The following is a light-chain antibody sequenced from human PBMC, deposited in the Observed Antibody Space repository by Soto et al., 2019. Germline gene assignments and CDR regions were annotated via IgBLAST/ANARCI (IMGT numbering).Light chain of an antibody. CDR3: QQYGSLPIT. CDR2: GVS. J-gene: IGKJ5*01. Sequence: EVVLAQSQGTLSLSPGGRATLSCTASQSVSNNYLAWYQQKPGQAPRLLIYGVSTGATGIPDRFSGSGSGTDFTLTISRVEPEDFAVYYCQQYGSLPITFGQGTRLEI. CDR1: QSVSNNY. V-gene: IGKV3-20*01.